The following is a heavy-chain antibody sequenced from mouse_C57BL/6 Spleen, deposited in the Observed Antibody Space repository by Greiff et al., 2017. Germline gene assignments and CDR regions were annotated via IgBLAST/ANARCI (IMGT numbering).Heavy chain of an antibody. J-gene: IGHJ1*03. CDR1: GYSFPDSN. V-gene: IGHV1-39*01. CDR3: ARYDRNYVYWYFDV. D-gene: IGHD2-5*01. Sequence: VQLKESGPELVKPGASVKISCKASGYSFPDSNMNWVKQSNGKSLEWIGVINPNYGTTSYKQKLKGKATLTVDQSSSPAYMQRNSLTSEDSAVYYGARYDRNYVYWYFDVWGTGTTVTVSS. CDR2: INPNYGTT.